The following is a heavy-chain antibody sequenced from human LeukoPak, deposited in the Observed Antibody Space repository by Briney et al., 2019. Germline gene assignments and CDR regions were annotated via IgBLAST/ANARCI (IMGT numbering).Heavy chain of an antibody. D-gene: IGHD3-16*02. CDR2: IYYSGST. CDR3: ASYDYVWGSYRHDY. V-gene: IGHV4-30-2*03. J-gene: IGHJ4*02. Sequence: SETLSLTCTVSGGSISSGGHSWSWIRQPPGKGLEWIGSIYYSGSTYYNPSLKSRVTISVDTSKNQFSLKLSSVTAADTAVYYCASYDYVWGSYRHDYWGQGTLVTVSS. CDR1: GGSISSGGHS.